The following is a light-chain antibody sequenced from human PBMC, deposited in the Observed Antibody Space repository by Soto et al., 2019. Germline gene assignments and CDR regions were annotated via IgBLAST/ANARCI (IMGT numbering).Light chain of an antibody. J-gene: IGKJ5*01. CDR3: QQRSNWPSIT. CDR2: DAS. V-gene: IGKV3-11*01. CDR1: QSVSSY. Sequence: EIVLTQSPATLSFSPGERVTLSCRASQSVSSYLAWYQQKPGQAPRLLIYDASNRATGIPARFSGSGSGTDFTLTISSLEPEDSAVYYCQQRSNWPSITFGQGTRLENK.